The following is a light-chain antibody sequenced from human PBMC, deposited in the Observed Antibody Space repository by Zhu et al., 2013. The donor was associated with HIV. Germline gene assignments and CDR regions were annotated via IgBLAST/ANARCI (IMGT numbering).Light chain of an antibody. V-gene: IGLV1-51*01. Sequence: QSVLTQPPSVSAAPGQKVTISCSGSSSNIGNNYVSWYQQLPGTAPKLILYEVTKAAXEVSNRFSGSKSGNTASLTISGLQAEDEADYYCSSYMFSKGRVVFGGGTKLTVL. CDR2: EVT. CDR3: SSYMFSKGRVV. J-gene: IGLJ2*01. CDR1: SSNIGNNY.